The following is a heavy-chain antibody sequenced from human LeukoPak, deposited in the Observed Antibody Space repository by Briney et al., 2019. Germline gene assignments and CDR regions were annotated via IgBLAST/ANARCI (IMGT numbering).Heavy chain of an antibody. D-gene: IGHD1-26*01. J-gene: IGHJ3*02. CDR2: FDPEDGET. CDR3: ARGFGRSDAFDI. Sequence: ASVKVSCKVSGYTLTELSMHWVRQAPGKGLEWMGGFDPEDGETIYAQKFQGRVTMTEDTSTDTAYMELSSLRSEDTAVYYCARGFGRSDAFDIWGQGTMVTVSS. V-gene: IGHV1-24*01. CDR1: GYTLTELS.